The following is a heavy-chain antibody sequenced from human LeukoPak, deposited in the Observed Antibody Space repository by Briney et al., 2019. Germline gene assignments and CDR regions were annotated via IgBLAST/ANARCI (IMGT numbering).Heavy chain of an antibody. J-gene: IGHJ6*02. V-gene: IGHV1-69*13. CDR2: IIPIFGTA. D-gene: IGHD3-3*01. CDR3: ARDPGSITIFGVVDYYYGMDV. Sequence: SVKVSCKASGGTFSSYAICWVRQAPGQGLEWMGGIIPIFGTANYAQKFQGRVTITADESTSTAYMELSSLRSDDTAVYYCARDPGSITIFGVVDYYYGMDVWGQGTTVTVSS. CDR1: GGTFSSYA.